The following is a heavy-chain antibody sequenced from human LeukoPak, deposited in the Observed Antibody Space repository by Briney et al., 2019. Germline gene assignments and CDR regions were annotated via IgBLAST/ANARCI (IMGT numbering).Heavy chain of an antibody. Sequence: TFTXYHXXXVRQATGQGLXXXXXMNPNSGNTGYAQKFQGRVTMTRSTSISKAYMELSSLRSEYTAMYYCAREGGGITGTTGVVDYWGQGTLVTVSS. J-gene: IGHJ4*02. D-gene: IGHD1-20*01. CDR1: TFTXYH. V-gene: IGHV1-8*01. CDR2: MNPNSGNT. CDR3: AREGGGITGTTGVVDY.